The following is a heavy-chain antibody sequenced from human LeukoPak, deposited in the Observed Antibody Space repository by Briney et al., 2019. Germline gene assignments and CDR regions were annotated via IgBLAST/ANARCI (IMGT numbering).Heavy chain of an antibody. V-gene: IGHV3-74*01. CDR2: INSGGNST. Sequence: PGGSLRLSCAASGLTFSSYGMHWVRQPPRKGLVWVSRINSGGNSTIYTDSVKGRFTISRENSKNTLYLKMNSLRAEDTAVYYCARDEAAAPSGIAVAGTNLDYWGQGTLVTVSS. J-gene: IGHJ4*02. CDR1: GLTFSSYG. CDR3: ARDEAAAPSGIAVAGTNLDY. D-gene: IGHD6-19*01.